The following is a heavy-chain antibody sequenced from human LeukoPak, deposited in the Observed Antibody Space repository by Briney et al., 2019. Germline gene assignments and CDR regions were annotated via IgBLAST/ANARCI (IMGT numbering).Heavy chain of an antibody. J-gene: IGHJ4*02. V-gene: IGHV3-23*01. D-gene: IGHD1-26*01. CDR3: AKGGKWDVTPFDY. Sequence: GGSLRLSCAASGFTFSYYWMNWVRQAPGKGLEWVSTISGGSGSTYYADSVKGRFTISRDNSKNTLYLQVNSLRAEDTAVYYCAKGGKWDVTPFDYWGQGTLVTVSS. CDR2: ISGGSGST. CDR1: GFTFSYYW.